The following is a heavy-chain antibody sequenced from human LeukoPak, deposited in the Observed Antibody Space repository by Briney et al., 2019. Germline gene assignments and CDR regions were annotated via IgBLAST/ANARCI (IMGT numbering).Heavy chain of an antibody. CDR3: AKGPPEGPFDY. V-gene: IGHV3-23*01. J-gene: IGHJ4*02. Sequence: GGSLRLSCAASGFTFSNYAMSWVRQAPGKGLEWVSAISGSGGSTYYADSVKGRFTISRDNSENTLYLQMNSLRAGDTAVYYCAKGPPEGPFDYWGQGTLVTVSS. CDR2: ISGSGGST. CDR1: GFTFSNYA.